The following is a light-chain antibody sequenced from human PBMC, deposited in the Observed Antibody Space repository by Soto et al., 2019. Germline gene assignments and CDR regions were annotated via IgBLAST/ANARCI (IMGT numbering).Light chain of an antibody. V-gene: IGKV3-11*01. CDR2: QTS. CDR3: HQRQSWPRT. Sequence: IVLTQSPPTLSVSPGERATLSCRASQSVSNNYLAWYQQKPGQAPRLLIYQTSIRAAGIPARFSASGTGTDFTLTISDVQPEDFAVYYCHQRQSWPRTFGQGTKVDIK. J-gene: IGKJ1*01. CDR1: QSVSNNY.